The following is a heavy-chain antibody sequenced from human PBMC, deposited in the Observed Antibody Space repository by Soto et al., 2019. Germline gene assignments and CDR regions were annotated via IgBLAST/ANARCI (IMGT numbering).Heavy chain of an antibody. D-gene: IGHD3-16*01. V-gene: IGHV1-69*01. CDR1: GGTFSSYS. CDR2: IIPIFGTA. CDR3: ARPFQSWPGGWYFDL. Sequence: QVQLVQSGAEVKKPGSSVKVSCKASGGTFSSYSINWVRQAPGQGLEWMGGIIPIFGTANYAQKFQGRVTLTADESTSTAHMELSSLTNEDTGVYYCARPFQSWPGGWYFDLWGRGTLVTVSS. J-gene: IGHJ2*01.